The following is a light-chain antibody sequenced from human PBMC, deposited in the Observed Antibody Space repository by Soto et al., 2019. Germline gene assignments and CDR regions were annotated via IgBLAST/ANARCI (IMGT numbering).Light chain of an antibody. CDR2: AAS. Sequence: DIQMAQSPCSLSASVGDRVTITCRASQSISSYLNWYQQKPEKAPKLLVYAASSLQSGVPSRFSGSGSRTDFTLTISSLQPEDCATYYCQQNDSTPTWTFGQGTKVDSK. J-gene: IGKJ1*01. CDR3: QQNDSTPTWT. CDR1: QSISSY. V-gene: IGKV1-39*01.